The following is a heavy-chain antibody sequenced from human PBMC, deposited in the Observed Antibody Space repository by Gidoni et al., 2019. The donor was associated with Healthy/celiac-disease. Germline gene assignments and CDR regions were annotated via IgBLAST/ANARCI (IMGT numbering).Heavy chain of an antibody. D-gene: IGHD5-18*01. CDR2: ISWNSGSI. CDR3: AKVGGYGDMGYYFDY. V-gene: IGHV3-9*01. Sequence: EVQLVESGGGLVQPGRSLRLSCAASGFTFDDYAMHWVRQAPGKGLEWVSGISWNSGSIGYADSVKGRFTISRDNAKNSLYLQMNSLRAEDTALYYCAKVGGYGDMGYYFDYWGQGTLVTVSS. J-gene: IGHJ4*02. CDR1: GFTFDDYA.